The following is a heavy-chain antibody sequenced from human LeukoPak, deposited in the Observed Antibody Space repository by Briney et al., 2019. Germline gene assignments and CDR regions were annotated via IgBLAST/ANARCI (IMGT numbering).Heavy chain of an antibody. CDR1: GFTFSNYW. J-gene: IGHJ4*02. Sequence: GGSLRLSCAASGFTFSNYWMTWVRQAPGKGLEWVAYIKQDGSEKYYVDSVTGRFTISKDNAKNSLYLQMNSLRAEDTAVYYCARKSMPWGSLRGGYFDYWGQGTLVTVSS. D-gene: IGHD2-15*01. CDR2: IKQDGSEK. CDR3: ARKSMPWGSLRGGYFDY. V-gene: IGHV3-7*03.